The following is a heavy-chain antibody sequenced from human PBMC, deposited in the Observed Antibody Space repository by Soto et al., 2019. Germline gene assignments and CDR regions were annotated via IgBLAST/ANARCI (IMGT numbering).Heavy chain of an antibody. J-gene: IGHJ4*02. CDR2: SSSSGST. CDR1: GDSVRSDSYY. V-gene: IGHV4-61*01. Sequence: SGSLALTCTVSGDSVRSDSYYWTCLRLPPGEGLGWVGYSSSSGSTTDNPSVKSRVIISLYTFCDQFSLKLTALTHADPAVYCCARDIREYRRAFDHWGQGTLVNVFS. CDR3: ARDIREYRRAFDH. D-gene: IGHD5-18*01.